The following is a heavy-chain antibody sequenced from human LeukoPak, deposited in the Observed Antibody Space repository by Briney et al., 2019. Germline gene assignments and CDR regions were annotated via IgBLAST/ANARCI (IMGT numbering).Heavy chain of an antibody. V-gene: IGHV4-34*01. CDR2: INHSVST. CDR1: GESFSGYY. D-gene: IGHD6-19*01. Sequence: PSETLSLTCAVYGESFSGYYWSWIRQPPGKGLEWIGEINHSVSTNYNPSLKSRVTISVDTSKNQFSLKLSSVTAADTAVYYCARVIAVAGDFDYWGQGTLVTVSS. CDR3: ARVIAVAGDFDY. J-gene: IGHJ4*02.